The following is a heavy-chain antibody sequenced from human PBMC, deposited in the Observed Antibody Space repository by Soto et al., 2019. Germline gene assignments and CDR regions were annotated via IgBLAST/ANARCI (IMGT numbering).Heavy chain of an antibody. CDR3: ARGPYYYDSSGHRAFDI. CDR2: IWYDGSNK. V-gene: IGHV3-33*01. Sequence: GGSLRLSCAASGFTFSSYGMHWVRQAPGKGLEWVAVIWYDGSNKYYADSVKGRFTISRDNSKNTLYLQMNSLRAEDTAVYYCARGPYYYDSSGHRAFDIWGQGTMVTVSS. CDR1: GFTFSSYG. D-gene: IGHD3-22*01. J-gene: IGHJ3*02.